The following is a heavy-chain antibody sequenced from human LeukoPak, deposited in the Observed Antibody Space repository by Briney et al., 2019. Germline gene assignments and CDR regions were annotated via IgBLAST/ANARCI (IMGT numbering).Heavy chain of an antibody. CDR2: IYYSGST. CDR3: ARAGIAAAGTDFDY. CDR1: GGSISSYY. Sequence: PSETLSPTCTVSGGSISSYYWSWIRQPPGKGLEWIGYIYYSGSTNYNPSLKSRVTISVDTSKNQFSLQLSSVTAADTAVYYCARAGIAAAGTDFDYWGQGTLVTVSS. J-gene: IGHJ4*02. V-gene: IGHV4-59*08. D-gene: IGHD6-13*01.